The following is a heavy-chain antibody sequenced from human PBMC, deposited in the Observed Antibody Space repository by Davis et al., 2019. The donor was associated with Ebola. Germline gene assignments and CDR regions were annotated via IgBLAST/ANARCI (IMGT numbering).Heavy chain of an antibody. Sequence: MPSETLSLTCTVSGGSISSSSYYWGWIRQPPGKGLEWIGSIYYSGSTYYNPSLKSRVTISVDTSKNQFSLKLSSVTAADTAVYYCASPHSREDYYGSGSYFKFDYWGQGTLVTVSS. V-gene: IGHV4-39*01. D-gene: IGHD3-10*01. CDR3: ASPHSREDYYGSGSYFKFDY. J-gene: IGHJ4*02. CDR2: IYYSGST. CDR1: GGSISSSSYY.